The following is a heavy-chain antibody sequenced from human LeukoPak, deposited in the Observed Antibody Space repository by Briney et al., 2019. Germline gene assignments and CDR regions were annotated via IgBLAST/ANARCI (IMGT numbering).Heavy chain of an antibody. CDR1: GFTFSGFA. D-gene: IGHD2/OR15-2a*01. CDR3: ARNILFAFDI. CDR2: IGSDYKT. Sequence: PGGSLRLSCAASGFTFSGFAMTWVRQAPGKGLEWVSSIGSDYKTHYSESVKGRFAISRDNSKSTLFLQMNSLRAEDTAMYYCARNILFAFDIWGQGTMVTVSS. V-gene: IGHV3-23*01. J-gene: IGHJ3*02.